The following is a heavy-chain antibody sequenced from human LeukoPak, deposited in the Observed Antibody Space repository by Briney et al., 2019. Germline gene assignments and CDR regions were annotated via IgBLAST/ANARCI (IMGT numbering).Heavy chain of an antibody. CDR1: GGSISSYY. D-gene: IGHD3-22*01. V-gene: IGHV4-39*01. CDR2: IYYSGSS. J-gene: IGHJ1*01. CDR3: ARRRYYDSTGFLD. Sequence: SETLSLTCTVSGGSISSYYWGWVRQPPGKGLEWIGDIYYSGSSYYSPSLKSRVTISLDTSKNQFSLKLRSVTAADTAVYYCARRRYYDSTGFLDWGQGSLVSVSS.